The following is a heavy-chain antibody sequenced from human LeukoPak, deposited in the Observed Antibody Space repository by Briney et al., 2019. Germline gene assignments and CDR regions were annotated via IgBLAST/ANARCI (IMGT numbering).Heavy chain of an antibody. CDR3: TLTTFGVVYYFDY. J-gene: IGHJ4*02. D-gene: IGHD1/OR15-1a*01. V-gene: IGHV3-30*04. CDR1: GFTFSSYA. Sequence: GGSLTLSCAPSGFTFSSYAMHWVRQAPGKGLEWVALISYDGINQYYADSVKGRFILSRDNSKNTLYLQLNSLRLEDTAVYYCTLTTFGVVYYFDYWGQGTLVTVSS. CDR2: ISYDGINQ.